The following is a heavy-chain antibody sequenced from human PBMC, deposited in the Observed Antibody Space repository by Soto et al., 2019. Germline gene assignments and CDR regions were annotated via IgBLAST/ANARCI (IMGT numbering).Heavy chain of an antibody. J-gene: IGHJ4*02. D-gene: IGHD1-7*01. CDR3: AKDRRAGGNYGFYSDF. CDR2: SSATGAGT. CDR1: GFTFSSYV. Sequence: GGSLRRSWAASGFTFSSYVMTWVRQAPGKGLEWVSFSSATGAGTYYADSVKGRFTISRDNSKNTLYLQMTSLRADDTAVYYCAKDRRAGGNYGFYSDFWGQGALVTVSS. V-gene: IGHV3-23*01.